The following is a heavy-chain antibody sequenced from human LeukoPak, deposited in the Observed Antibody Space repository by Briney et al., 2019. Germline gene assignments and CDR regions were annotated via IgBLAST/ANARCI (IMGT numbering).Heavy chain of an antibody. CDR3: AREDSSGYYYFDS. J-gene: IGHJ4*02. D-gene: IGHD5-18*01. CDR1: GGSITSGDFY. CDR2: VYLSGTT. Sequence: PSETLSLTCIVSGGSITSGDFYWSWIRQPAGAGLEWIGRVYLSGTTNSNASLKGRVTISIDTSTNQFSLKLTSVTAADTAVYYCAREDSSGYYYFDSWGQGTLVTVSS. V-gene: IGHV4-61*02.